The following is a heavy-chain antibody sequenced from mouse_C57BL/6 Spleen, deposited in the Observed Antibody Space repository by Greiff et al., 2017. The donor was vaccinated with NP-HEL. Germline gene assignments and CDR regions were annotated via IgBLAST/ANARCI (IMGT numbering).Heavy chain of an antibody. CDR3: ARLTTVVRDYFDY. J-gene: IGHJ2*01. CDR1: GFTFSSYG. V-gene: IGHV5-6*01. CDR2: ISSGGSYT. Sequence: VQLQQSGGDLVKPGGSLKLSCAASGFTFSSYGMSWVRQTPDKRLEWVATISSGGSYTYYPDSVKGRFTISRDNAKNTLYLQMSSLKSEDTAMYYCARLTTVVRDYFDYWGQGTTLTVSS. D-gene: IGHD1-1*01.